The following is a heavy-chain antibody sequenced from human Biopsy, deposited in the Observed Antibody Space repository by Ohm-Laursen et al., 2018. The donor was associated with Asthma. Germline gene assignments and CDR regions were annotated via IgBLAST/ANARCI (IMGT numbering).Heavy chain of an antibody. D-gene: IGHD2-8*01. J-gene: IGHJ4*02. CDR3: TTDALLYSSADY. CDR2: IKSKTDGGTT. Sequence: GSLRLSCAASGFTFRDYYMTWIRQAPGKGLEWVGRIKSKTDGGTTDYAAPVKGRFTISRDDSKNTLYLQMNSLKTEDTAVYYCTTDALLYSSADYWGQGTLVTVSS. V-gene: IGHV3-15*01. CDR1: GFTFRDYY.